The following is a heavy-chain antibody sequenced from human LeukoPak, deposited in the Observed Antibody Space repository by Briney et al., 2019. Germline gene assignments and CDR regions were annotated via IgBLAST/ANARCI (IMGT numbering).Heavy chain of an antibody. Sequence: SETLSLTCTVSGGSISNNYWSWFRQPPGKGLEWIGYIYYSGSTNYNPSLKSRVTISVDTSKSQFSLKLSSVTAADTAVYYCASHKGFWGQGTLVTVSS. J-gene: IGHJ4*02. CDR1: GGSISNNY. CDR3: ASHKGF. V-gene: IGHV4-59*01. CDR2: IYYSGST.